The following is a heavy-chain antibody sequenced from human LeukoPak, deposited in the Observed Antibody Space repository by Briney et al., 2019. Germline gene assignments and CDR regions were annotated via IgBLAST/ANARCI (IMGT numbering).Heavy chain of an antibody. Sequence: SETLSLTCTVSGGSISNNYWSWFRQPPGKGLEWIGYIYYSGSTNYNPSLKSRVTISVDTSKSQFSLKLSSVTAADTAVYYCASHKGFWGQGTLVTVSS. J-gene: IGHJ4*02. CDR1: GGSISNNY. CDR3: ASHKGF. V-gene: IGHV4-59*01. CDR2: IYYSGST.